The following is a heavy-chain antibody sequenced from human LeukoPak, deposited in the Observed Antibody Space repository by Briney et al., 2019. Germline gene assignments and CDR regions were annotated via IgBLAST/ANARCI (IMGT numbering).Heavy chain of an antibody. CDR2: IFNTSYI. Sequence: GGSLRLSCAASGSPFSSYALGWARQAPGKGLEWVSSIFNTSYIYYSDSVKGRFTISRDNTKNSLYLEMSYLRAEDTAVYYCARDRGYSGYAHGYWGQGTLVTVSS. J-gene: IGHJ4*02. CDR1: GSPFSSYA. V-gene: IGHV3-21*01. D-gene: IGHD5-12*01. CDR3: ARDRGYSGYAHGY.